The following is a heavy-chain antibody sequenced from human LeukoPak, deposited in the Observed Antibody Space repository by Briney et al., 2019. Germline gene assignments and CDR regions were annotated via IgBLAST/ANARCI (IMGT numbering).Heavy chain of an antibody. CDR2: IYPGDSDT. V-gene: IGHV5-51*01. J-gene: IGHJ3*02. CDR1: GYIFTSYW. Sequence: GESLKISCKGSGYIFTSYWIGWVRQLPGKGLEWMGIIYPGDSDTRYSPSFQGQVTISADKSISTAYLQWSSLRASDTAMYYCARPLVSWILDALDIWGQGTMVTVSS. D-gene: IGHD5-12*01. CDR3: ARPLVSWILDALDI.